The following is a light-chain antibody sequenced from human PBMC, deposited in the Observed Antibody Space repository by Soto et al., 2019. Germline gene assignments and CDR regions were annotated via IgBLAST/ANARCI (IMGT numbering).Light chain of an antibody. CDR1: QAISSTS. CDR3: QQYGRSSPIT. CDR2: GAS. V-gene: IGKV3-20*01. J-gene: IGKJ5*01. Sequence: EIVLTQSPVSVSLSSGERATLSCRASQAISSTSLACYQQKPGQAPRLIIYGASTRATGIPDRFSGSGSGTDITHPISRLEPEDFAVYYCQQYGRSSPITFGQGTRLEIK.